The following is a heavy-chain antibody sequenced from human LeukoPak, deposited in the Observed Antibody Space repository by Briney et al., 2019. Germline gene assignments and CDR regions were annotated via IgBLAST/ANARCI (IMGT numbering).Heavy chain of an antibody. V-gene: IGHV4-31*03. CDR3: ARARKGAYAFDI. J-gene: IGHJ3*02. CDR1: GGSISSGGYY. Sequence: SETLSLTCTVSGGSISSGGYYWGWIRQHPGKGLEWIGYIYYSGSTYYNPSLKSRVTISVDTSKNQFSLKLSSVTAADTAVYYCARARKGAYAFDIWGQGTMVTVSS. D-gene: IGHD3-16*01. CDR2: IYYSGST.